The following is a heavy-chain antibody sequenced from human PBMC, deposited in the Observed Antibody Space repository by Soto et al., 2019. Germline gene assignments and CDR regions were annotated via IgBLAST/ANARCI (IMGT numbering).Heavy chain of an antibody. Sequence: EVQLLESGGGLVQPGGSLRLSCAASGFTFSSYAMSWVRQAPGKGLEWVSAISGSGGSTYYADSVKGRFTISRDNSKNTLYLQMNSLRAEDTAVYYCAKDPWYNWNEKKYFDYWGQGTLVTVSS. V-gene: IGHV3-23*01. D-gene: IGHD1-20*01. J-gene: IGHJ4*02. CDR1: GFTFSSYA. CDR2: ISGSGGST. CDR3: AKDPWYNWNEKKYFDY.